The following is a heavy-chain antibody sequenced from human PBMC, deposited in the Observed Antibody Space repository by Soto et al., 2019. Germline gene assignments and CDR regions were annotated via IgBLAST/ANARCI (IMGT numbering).Heavy chain of an antibody. Sequence: SETLSLAGTVSGGSISSGVYYCNWIRQQSGKGLESIGYIYYRGSTYYNPSLKSRVTISVDTSNNQVSLKLSSVTAADTAVYYCARDGRGYSYGPYYYYYYGMDVWGQGTTVS. CDR3: ARDGRGYSYGPYYYYYYGMDV. J-gene: IGHJ6*02. CDR1: GGSISSGVYY. V-gene: IGHV4-31*02. D-gene: IGHD5-18*01. CDR2: IYYRGST.